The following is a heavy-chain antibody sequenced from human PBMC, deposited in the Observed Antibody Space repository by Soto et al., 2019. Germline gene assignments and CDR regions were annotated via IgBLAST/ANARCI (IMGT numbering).Heavy chain of an antibody. CDR2: IYYSGST. V-gene: IGHV4-59*08. Sequence: TSETLSLTCTVSGGSISSYYWIWIRQPPGKGLEWIGYIYYSGSTNYNPSLKSRVTISVDTSKNQFSLKLSSVTAADTAVYYCARRYGGSRGYDISRHRYNWFDPWGQGTLVTVSS. CDR3: ARRYGGSRGYDISRHRYNWFDP. D-gene: IGHD5-12*01. J-gene: IGHJ5*02. CDR1: GGSISSYY.